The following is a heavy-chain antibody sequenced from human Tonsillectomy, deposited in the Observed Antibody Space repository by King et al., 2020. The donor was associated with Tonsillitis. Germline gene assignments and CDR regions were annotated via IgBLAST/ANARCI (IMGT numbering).Heavy chain of an antibody. J-gene: IGHJ6*03. CDR2: VYYSGST. CDR1: SGSISSASYY. CDR3: ARIQWLANYDYYYMDV. Sequence: QLQESGPGLVKPSETLSLTCTVSSGSISSASYYWGWIRLPPGMGLEWIGSVYYSGSTYYNPSLKSRVTIAVDTSKNHFALNLISVTAADTAVYYCARIQWLANYDYYYMDVWGKGTTVTVSS. V-gene: IGHV4-39*01. D-gene: IGHD6-19*01.